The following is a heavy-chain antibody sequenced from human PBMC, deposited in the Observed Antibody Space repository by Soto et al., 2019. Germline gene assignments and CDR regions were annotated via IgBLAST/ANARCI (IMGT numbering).Heavy chain of an antibody. CDR3: ARTPSGRYYSVFNY. D-gene: IGHD1-26*01. Sequence: SETLSLTCVVSNFSISSGYYWGWIRQSPGKGLEWIASIYRSGTTSYNPSLKSRVTISVDPSKNQFSLMLTAVTAADTAVYYCARTPSGRYYSVFNYWGRGSLVIVSS. V-gene: IGHV4-38-2*01. CDR2: IYRSGTT. J-gene: IGHJ4*02. CDR1: NFSISSGYY.